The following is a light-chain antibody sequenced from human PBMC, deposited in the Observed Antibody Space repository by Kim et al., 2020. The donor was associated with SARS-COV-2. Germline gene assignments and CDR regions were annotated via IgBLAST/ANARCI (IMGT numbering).Light chain of an antibody. CDR1: SLRRYY. V-gene: IGLV3-19*01. CDR3: NSRDSSGNHLV. Sequence: SSELTQDPAVSVALGQTVRITCQGYSLRRYYASWYQQKPGQAPVLVIYGKNNRPSGIPDRFSGSSSGNTASLTITGAQAEDEADYYCNSRDSSGNHLVFGTGTKVTVL. J-gene: IGLJ1*01. CDR2: GKN.